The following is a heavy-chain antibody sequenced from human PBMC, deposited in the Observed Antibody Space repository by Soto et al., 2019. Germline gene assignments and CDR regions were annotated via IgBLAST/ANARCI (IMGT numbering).Heavy chain of an antibody. CDR1: GGSISSYD. D-gene: IGHD2-2*01. CDR2: IYYSGST. CDR3: ARDFVVVPAATNYYYYGMDV. J-gene: IGHJ6*02. V-gene: IGHV4-59*01. Sequence: SETLSLTCTVSGGSISSYDWSWIRQPPWKGLEWIGYIYYSGSTNYNPSLKSRVTISVDTSKNQFSLKLSSVTAADTAVYYCARDFVVVPAATNYYYYGMDVWGQGTTVTVSS.